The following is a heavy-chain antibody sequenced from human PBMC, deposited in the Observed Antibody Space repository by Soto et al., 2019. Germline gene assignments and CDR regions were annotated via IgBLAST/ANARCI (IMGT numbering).Heavy chain of an antibody. CDR1: RLTFSAHD. CDR3: AGEPKEGAYDMDV. V-gene: IGHV3-33*01. CDR2: IWSDGSRG. Sequence: QVQLVESGGGVVQPGTSLRLSCAASRLTFSAHDMHWVRQAPGKGLEWVALIWSDGSRGFYADSVKGRFTISRDNVKNTPYLQMNSLGAEDTAVYYCAGEPKEGAYDMDVWGQGTTVTVSS. J-gene: IGHJ6*02. D-gene: IGHD3-16*01.